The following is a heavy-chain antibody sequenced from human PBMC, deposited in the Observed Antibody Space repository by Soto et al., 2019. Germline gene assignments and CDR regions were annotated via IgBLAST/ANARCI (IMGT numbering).Heavy chain of an antibody. V-gene: IGHV3-48*01. CDR1: GFSLIDYS. CDR3: VRDPEALDY. J-gene: IGHJ4*02. CDR2: IHKSGSTI. Sequence: EVQLVESGGDLVQPGGSLRLSCVASGFSLIDYSMNWVRLAPGKGLEWVSYIHKSGSTIYYADSVKGRFTISRDTGKNSLYLQMNALRAEDMAVYYCVRDPEALDYWGQGTLVTVSS.